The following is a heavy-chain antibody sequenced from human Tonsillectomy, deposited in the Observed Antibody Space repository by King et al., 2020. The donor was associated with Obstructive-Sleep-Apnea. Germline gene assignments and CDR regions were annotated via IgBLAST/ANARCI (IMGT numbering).Heavy chain of an antibody. CDR2: ISWNSATT. V-gene: IGHV3-9*01. Sequence: VQLVESGGGLVQPGWSLRLSCAASGFSFDDYAMHWVRQVPGKGLEWVAGISWNSATTGYADSVKGRFTISRDNARTSLYLQMNSLKSEDTALYYCVKDIGTAAWGVMDVWGQGTTVTVSS. CDR1: GFSFDDYA. J-gene: IGHJ6*02. CDR3: VKDIGTAAWGVMDV. D-gene: IGHD6-13*01.